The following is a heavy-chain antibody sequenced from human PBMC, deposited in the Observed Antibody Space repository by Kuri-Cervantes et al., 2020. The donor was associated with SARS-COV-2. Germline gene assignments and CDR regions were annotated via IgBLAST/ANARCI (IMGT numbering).Heavy chain of an antibody. Sequence: GSLRLSCAVYGGSFSSYYWSWIRQPPGKGLEWIGYIYYSGSTNYNPSLKSRVTISVDTSKNQFSLKLSSVTAADTAVYYCARISPIGMVRGVAFDPWGQGTLVTVSS. CDR3: ARISPIGMVRGVAFDP. D-gene: IGHD3-10*01. J-gene: IGHJ5*02. CDR1: GGSFSSYY. V-gene: IGHV4-59*08. CDR2: IYYSGST.